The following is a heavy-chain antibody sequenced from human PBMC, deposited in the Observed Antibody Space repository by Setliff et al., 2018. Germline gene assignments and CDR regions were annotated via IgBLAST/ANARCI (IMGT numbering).Heavy chain of an antibody. J-gene: IGHJ3*02. CDR1: GGTFTSFG. CDR2: INANTGGT. V-gene: IGHV1-2*02. D-gene: IGHD6-19*01. CDR3: ARVGGYASAWHGIEAFDI. Sequence: GASVKVSCKASGGTFTSFGINWVRQAPGQGLEWMGWINANTGGTREVQKFQGRVTMTRDTSIDTAYMEVNRLTYDDTAVYYCARVGGYASAWHGIEAFDIWGQGTKVTV.